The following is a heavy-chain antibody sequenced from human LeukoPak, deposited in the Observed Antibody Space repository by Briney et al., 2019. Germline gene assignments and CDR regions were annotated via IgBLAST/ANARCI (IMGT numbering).Heavy chain of an antibody. CDR1: GFTFSSYD. D-gene: IGHD5-24*01. J-gene: IGHJ4*02. Sequence: GRSLRLSCAASGFTFSSYDMHWVRQAPAKGLEWVAVIWYDGSNKYYADSVKGRFTISRDNSKNTLYLQVNSLRAEDTAVYYCARDRGGDGINYYFDYWGQGTLVTVSS. CDR3: ARDRGGDGINYYFDY. V-gene: IGHV3-33*01. CDR2: IWYDGSNK.